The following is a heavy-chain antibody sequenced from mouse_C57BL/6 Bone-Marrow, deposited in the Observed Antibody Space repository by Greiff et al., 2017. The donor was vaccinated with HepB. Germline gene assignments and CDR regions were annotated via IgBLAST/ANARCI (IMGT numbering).Heavy chain of an antibody. J-gene: IGHJ2*01. D-gene: IGHD1-1*01. CDR2: IDPSDSYT. V-gene: IGHV1-69*01. CDR3: ARGAITTVVATGDY. CDR1: GYTFTSYW. Sequence: QVQLQQPGAELVMPGASVKLSCKASGYTFTSYWMHWVKQRPGQGLEWIGEIDPSDSYTNYNQKFKGKSTLTVDKSSSTAYMELSSLTSEDSAVYYCARGAITTVVATGDYWGQGTTLTVSS.